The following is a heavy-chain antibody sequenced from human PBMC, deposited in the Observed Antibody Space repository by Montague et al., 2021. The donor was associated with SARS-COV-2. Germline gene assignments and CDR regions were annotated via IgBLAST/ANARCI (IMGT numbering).Heavy chain of an antibody. V-gene: IGHV3-23*01. Sequence: SLRLSCAASGFTFGDYAINWFRQAPGKGLEWVASISGDGATAYYAESVLGRFAISRDNSKNTVFLQMDSLRVQDAAVYYCAKALYSGGFFFESGSDFWGQGTLVTVSS. J-gene: IGHJ4*02. D-gene: IGHD6-19*01. CDR1: GFTFGDYA. CDR3: AKALYSGGFFFESGSDF. CDR2: ISGDGATA.